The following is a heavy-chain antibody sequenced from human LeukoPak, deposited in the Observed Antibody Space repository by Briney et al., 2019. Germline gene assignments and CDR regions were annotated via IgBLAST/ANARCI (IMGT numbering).Heavy chain of an antibody. CDR1: GYTFTGYY. Sequence: VASVKVSCKASGYTFTGYYMHWVRQAPGQGLEWMGWINPNSGGTNYAQKFQGRVTMTRDTSISTAYMELSRLRSDDTAVYYCARDPDSSGYVDYWGQETLVTVSS. CDR3: ARDPDSSGYVDY. D-gene: IGHD3-22*01. J-gene: IGHJ4*02. V-gene: IGHV1-2*02. CDR2: INPNSGGT.